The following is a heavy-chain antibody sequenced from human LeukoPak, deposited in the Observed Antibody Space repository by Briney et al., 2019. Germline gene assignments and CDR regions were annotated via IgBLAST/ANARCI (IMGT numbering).Heavy chain of an antibody. CDR3: ARDGGYCSGGSCYSGYYYYYMDV. J-gene: IGHJ6*03. CDR2: MYHSGST. CDR1: GYSISSGHY. Sequence: SETLSLTCTVSGYSISSGHYWGWIRQPPGKGLEWIGSMYHSGSTYYNPPLKSRVTISEDTSKNQFSLKLSSVTAADTAVYYCARDGGYCSGGSCYSGYYYYYMDVWGKGTTVTISS. V-gene: IGHV4-38-2*02. D-gene: IGHD2-15*01.